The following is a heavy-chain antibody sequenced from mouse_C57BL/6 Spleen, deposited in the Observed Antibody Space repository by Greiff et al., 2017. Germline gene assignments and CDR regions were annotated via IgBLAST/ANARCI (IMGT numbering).Heavy chain of an antibody. J-gene: IGHJ4*01. Sequence: EVQLQQSGPELVKPGASVKIPCKASGYTFTDYNMGWVKQSHGKTLEWIGDIIHNNGGTIYNQKLKGKATLTVDKSSSTAYMELRSLTSEDTAVYYCARLGDEDGDYYDRDEWGQGTSVTVSS. CDR3: ARLGDEDGDYYDRDE. CDR1: GYTFTDYN. CDR2: IIHNNGGT. V-gene: IGHV1-18*01.